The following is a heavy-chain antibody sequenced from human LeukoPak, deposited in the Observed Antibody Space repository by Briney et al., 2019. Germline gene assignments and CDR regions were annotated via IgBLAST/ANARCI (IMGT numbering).Heavy chain of an antibody. V-gene: IGHV3-30*02. D-gene: IGHD6-25*01. CDR1: GFTFNNYG. Sequence: GGSLRLSCAASGFTFNNYGMHWVRQAPGKGLEWVAFIRYNGNNQYYSGSVKGRFTISRENAKSSLYLQMKSLRAGDTAVYYCARDRGRYYMDVWGKGTTVTISS. CDR3: ARDRGRYYMDV. J-gene: IGHJ6*03. CDR2: IRYNGNNQ.